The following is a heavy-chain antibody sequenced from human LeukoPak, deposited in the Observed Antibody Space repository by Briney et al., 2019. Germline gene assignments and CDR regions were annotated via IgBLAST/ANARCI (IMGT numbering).Heavy chain of an antibody. D-gene: IGHD2-15*01. Sequence: GGSLRLSCAASGFTFSSYSMNWVRQAPGKGLEWVSYISSSSSSIYYADSVKGRFTISRDNSKNTLYLQMNSLRADDTAVYYCAKKVIGYCSGGSCYYDYWGQGTLVTVSS. CDR1: GFTFSSYS. CDR2: ISSSSSSI. J-gene: IGHJ4*02. CDR3: AKKVIGYCSGGSCYYDY. V-gene: IGHV3-48*01.